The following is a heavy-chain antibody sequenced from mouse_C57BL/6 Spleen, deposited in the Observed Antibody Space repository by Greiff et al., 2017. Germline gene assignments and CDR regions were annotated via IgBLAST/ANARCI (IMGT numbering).Heavy chain of an antibody. D-gene: IGHD2-3*01. CDR1: GFTFSSYG. CDR2: ISSGGSYT. V-gene: IGHV5-6*01. CDR3: ARHRIYDGYLGGFAY. J-gene: IGHJ3*01. Sequence: EVQGVESGGDLVKPGGSLKLSCAASGFTFSSYGMSWVRQTPDKRLEWVATISSGGSYTYYPDSVKGRFTISRDNAKNTLYLQMSSLKSEDTAMYYCARHRIYDGYLGGFAYWGQGTLVTVSA.